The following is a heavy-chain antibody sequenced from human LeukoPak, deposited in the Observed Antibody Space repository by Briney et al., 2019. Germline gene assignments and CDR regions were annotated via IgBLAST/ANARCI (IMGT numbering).Heavy chain of an antibody. D-gene: IGHD3-10*01. V-gene: IGHV3-23*01. Sequence: GGSLRLSCAASGFTFSSYAMSWVRQAPGKGLEWVSAISGSGGSTYYADSVKGRFTISRDNSKNTLYLQMNSLRAEDTAVYYCAKVWQYYWVSGSYLDYWGQGTLVTVSS. CDR3: AKVWQYYWVSGSYLDY. CDR1: GFTFSSYA. CDR2: ISGSGGST. J-gene: IGHJ4*02.